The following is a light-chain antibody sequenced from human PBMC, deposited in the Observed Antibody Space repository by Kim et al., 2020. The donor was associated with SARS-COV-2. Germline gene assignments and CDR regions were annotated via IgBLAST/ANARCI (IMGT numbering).Light chain of an antibody. J-gene: IGKJ3*01. CDR3: QQSYSTPPF. CDR1: QSISSD. Sequence: DIQMTQSPSSLSASVGDRVTITCRASQSISSDLNWYQQKPGKAPKLLIYAASSLQSGVPSRFSGSGSGTDFTLTISSLQPEDFATYYCQQSYSTPPFFGPGTKVDIK. V-gene: IGKV1-39*01. CDR2: AAS.